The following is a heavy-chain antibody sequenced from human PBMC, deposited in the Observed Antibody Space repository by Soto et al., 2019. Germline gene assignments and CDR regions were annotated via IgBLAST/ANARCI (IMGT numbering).Heavy chain of an antibody. J-gene: IGHJ6*02. CDR1: GDSFTSYW. V-gene: IGHV5-10-1*01. CDR3: ASTVGATVDYYYGMDV. CDR2: IDPSDSYT. D-gene: IGHD1-26*01. Sequence: GESLKISCKGSGDSFTSYWISWVRQIPGKGLEWMGRIDPSDSYTNYSPSFQGHVTISADKSNSTAYLQWSSLKASDTAMYYCASTVGATVDYYYGMDVWGLGTTVTVSS.